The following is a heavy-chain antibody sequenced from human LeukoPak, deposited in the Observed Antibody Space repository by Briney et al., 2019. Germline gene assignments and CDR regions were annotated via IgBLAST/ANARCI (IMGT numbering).Heavy chain of an antibody. V-gene: IGHV4-30-4*08. Sequence: SETLSLTCTVSGGSISSGDYYWSWIRQPPGKGLEWIGYIYYSGSTYYNPSLKSRVTISVDTSKNQFSLKVSSVTAADTAVYYCARGESMVVTGRAAHYWGQGTLVTVSS. J-gene: IGHJ4*02. CDR2: IYYSGST. D-gene: IGHD4-23*01. CDR1: GGSISSGDYY. CDR3: ARGESMVVTGRAAHY.